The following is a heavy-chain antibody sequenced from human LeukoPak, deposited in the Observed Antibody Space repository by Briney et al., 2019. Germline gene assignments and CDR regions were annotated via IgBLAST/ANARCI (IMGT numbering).Heavy chain of an antibody. CDR2: MNPNSGNT. Sequence: GASVKVSCKASGYTFTSYDINWVRQATGQGLEWMGWMNPNSGNTGYAQKFQGRVTITRNTSISTAYMELSSLRSEDTAVYYCARVTYYYDSSGYRRYYYYMDVWGKGTTVTVSS. V-gene: IGHV1-8*03. D-gene: IGHD3-22*01. J-gene: IGHJ6*03. CDR3: ARVTYYYDSSGYRRYYYYMDV. CDR1: GYTFTSYD.